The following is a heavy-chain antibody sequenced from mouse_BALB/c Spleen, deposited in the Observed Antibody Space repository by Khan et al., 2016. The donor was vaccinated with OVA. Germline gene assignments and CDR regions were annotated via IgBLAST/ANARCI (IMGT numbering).Heavy chain of an antibody. CDR3: ATSYFYGYYFDY. J-gene: IGHJ2*01. CDR1: GFTFNSYG. V-gene: IGHV5-17*02. Sequence: EVELVESGGGLVQPGGSRKLSCAASGFTFNSYGIHWVRQAPEKGLEWVAYISGDSNTIYYADTVKGRFTISRDNPKNTLFLQMTSLMSEDTAMYYCATSYFYGYYFDYWGPGTTLTVS. D-gene: IGHD1-1*01. CDR2: ISGDSNTI.